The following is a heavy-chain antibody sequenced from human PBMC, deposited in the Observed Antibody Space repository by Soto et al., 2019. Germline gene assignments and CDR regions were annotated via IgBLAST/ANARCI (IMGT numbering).Heavy chain of an antibody. J-gene: IGHJ4*02. D-gene: IGHD2-8*01. Sequence: QMQMVQSGAEVKKPGSSVKVSCKASGGTFSSYAISWVLQAPGQGLEWMGGIIPIFGTANYAQKFQGRVTITADESTSTGYMELSSLRSEDTAVYYCARRPFLLMVQYYFDYWGQGTLVTVSS. CDR2: IIPIFGTA. V-gene: IGHV1-69*01. CDR1: GGTFSSYA. CDR3: ARRPFLLMVQYYFDY.